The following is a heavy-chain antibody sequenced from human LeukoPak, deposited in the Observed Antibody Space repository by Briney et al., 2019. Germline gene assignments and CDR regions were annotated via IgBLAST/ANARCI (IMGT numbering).Heavy chain of an antibody. J-gene: IGHJ5*02. CDR2: IIPIFGTA. CDR3: ARVKSHSGFSGATSGWFDP. Sequence: ASVKVSCKASGGTFSSYAISWVRQAPGQGLEWMGGIIPIFGTANYAQKFQGRVTITADESTSTAYMELSSLRSEDTAVYYCARVKSHSGFSGATSGWFDPWGQGTLVTVSS. D-gene: IGHD1-26*01. V-gene: IGHV1-69*13. CDR1: GGTFSSYA.